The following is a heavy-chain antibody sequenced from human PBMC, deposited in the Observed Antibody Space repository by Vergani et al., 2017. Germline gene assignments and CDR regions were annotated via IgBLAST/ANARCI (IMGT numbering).Heavy chain of an antibody. J-gene: IGHJ5*02. CDR1: GGSISSSSYY. Sequence: QVQLQESGPGLVKPSETLSLTCTVSGGSISSSSYYWGWIRQPPGKGLEWIGSIYYSGSTYYNPSLKSRVTISVDTSKNQFSLKLRSVTAADTAVYYCARGRDFWSGYRRLNWFDPWGQGTLVTVSS. CDR2: IYYSGST. CDR3: ARGRDFWSGYRRLNWFDP. D-gene: IGHD3-3*01. V-gene: IGHV4-39*01.